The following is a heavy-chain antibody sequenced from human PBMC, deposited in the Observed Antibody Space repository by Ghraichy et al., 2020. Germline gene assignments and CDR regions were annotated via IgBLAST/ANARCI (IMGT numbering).Heavy chain of an antibody. CDR1: GFIYTNYG. CDR3: ARDWYQLPGLDV. V-gene: IGHV3-33*01. J-gene: IGHJ6*02. CDR2: IWSDATTK. D-gene: IGHD2-2*01. Sequence: GGSLRLSCVASGFIYTNYGMHWVRQAPGKGLEWVAVIWSDATTKYYADSVKGRFTISRDNSKNTQYLQMNSLRAEDTAIYYCARDWYQLPGLDVWGQGTTVTVSS.